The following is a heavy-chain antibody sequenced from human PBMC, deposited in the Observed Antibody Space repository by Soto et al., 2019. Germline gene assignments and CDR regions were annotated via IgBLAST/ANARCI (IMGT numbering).Heavy chain of an antibody. CDR2: ISYGGGTT. J-gene: IGHJ4*02. Sequence: GGSLRLSCAASEFTFSNYAMSWVRQAPGKGMEWVSAISYGGGTTYYADSVKGRFTISRDNSKNTLYLQMNSLRAEDTAVYYCAKNPGYYYDSTGYHFDYWGQGT. V-gene: IGHV3-23*01. CDR3: AKNPGYYYDSTGYHFDY. D-gene: IGHD3-22*01. CDR1: EFTFSNYA.